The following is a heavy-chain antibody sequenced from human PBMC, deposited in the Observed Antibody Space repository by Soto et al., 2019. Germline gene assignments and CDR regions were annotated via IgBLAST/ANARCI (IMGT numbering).Heavy chain of an antibody. CDR3: ARVSDYFDY. J-gene: IGHJ4*02. CDR1: GGSFSGYY. CDR2: INHSGST. Sequence: QVQLQQWGAGLLKPSETLSLTCAVYGGSFSGYYWSWIRQPPGKGLEWIGEINHSGSTNYNPSLNRLVTKKVDTSKNQISLKLSSVTAADTAVYYCARVSDYFDYWCQGTLVTVSS. V-gene: IGHV4-34*01.